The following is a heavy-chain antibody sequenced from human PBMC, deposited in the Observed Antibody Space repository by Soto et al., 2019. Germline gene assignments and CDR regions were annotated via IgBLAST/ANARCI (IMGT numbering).Heavy chain of an antibody. CDR1: GDSISSSTYS. V-gene: IGHV4-39*01. CDR2: IYYSGKT. CDR3: ARHRPQEDGSKKVFDQ. J-gene: IGHJ4*02. Sequence: SVTLSLTSTVSGDSISSSTYSLGWIRQPPGKGLEYIGTIYYSGKTYYNWPLESRVTMSLDTSKNQFSLRLTSVTAADTALYYCARHRPQEDGSKKVFDQLGQGTLVTVSS. D-gene: IGHD2-15*01.